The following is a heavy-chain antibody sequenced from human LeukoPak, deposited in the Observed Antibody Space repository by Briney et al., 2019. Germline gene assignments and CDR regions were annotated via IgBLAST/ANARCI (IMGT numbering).Heavy chain of an antibody. CDR1: GFTFSSYA. Sequence: GGSLRLSCAASGFTFSSYAMHWVRQAPGKGLEWVAVISYDGSNKYYADSVKGRFTISRDNSKNMLYLQMNSLRAEDTAVYYCARDQLRFLEWLSPNAFDIWGQGTMVTVSS. D-gene: IGHD3-3*01. J-gene: IGHJ3*02. CDR2: ISYDGSNK. V-gene: IGHV3-30-3*01. CDR3: ARDQLRFLEWLSPNAFDI.